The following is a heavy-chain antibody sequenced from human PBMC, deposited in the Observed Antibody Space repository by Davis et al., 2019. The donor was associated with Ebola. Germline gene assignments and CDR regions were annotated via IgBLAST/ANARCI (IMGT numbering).Heavy chain of an antibody. CDR1: GFTFSSYS. CDR3: ARVTDTGMDV. CDR2: IYSGGST. Sequence: GESLKISCAASGFTFSSYSMNWVRQAPGKGLEWVSVIYSGGSTYYADSVKGRFTISRDNSKNTLYLQMNSLRAEDTAVYYCARVTDTGMDVWGKGTTVTVSS. J-gene: IGHJ6*04. V-gene: IGHV3-53*01.